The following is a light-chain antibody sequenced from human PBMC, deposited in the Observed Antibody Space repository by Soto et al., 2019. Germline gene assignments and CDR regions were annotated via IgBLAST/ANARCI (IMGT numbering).Light chain of an antibody. CDR3: AAWDDSLVGI. CDR1: SSNIGSNY. V-gene: IGLV1-47*02. J-gene: IGLJ2*01. Sequence: QSVLTQPPSVSGTPGQTLTISCSGSSSNIGSNYVYWYRQFPGTAPKLLIYSNNQRPSGVPDRFSGSKSGTSAPLAISGLRSEDEADYYCAAWDDSLVGIFGGGTKVTVL. CDR2: SNN.